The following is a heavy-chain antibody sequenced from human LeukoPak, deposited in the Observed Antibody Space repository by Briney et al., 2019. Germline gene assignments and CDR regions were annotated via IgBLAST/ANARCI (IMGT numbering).Heavy chain of an antibody. V-gene: IGHV4-30-4*08. CDR2: IYYTVST. D-gene: IGHD2-2*01. Sequence: PSQTLSLTCTVSGGSISSGDYYWSWIRQPPGKGLEWIGYIYYTVSTFYNPSLKSRVAISVDTSKNLFSLKLTSVTAADTAVYYCARNDCSSTSCQFGDAFDIWGQGAMVTVPS. CDR1: GGSISSGDYY. CDR3: ARNDCSSTSCQFGDAFDI. J-gene: IGHJ3*02.